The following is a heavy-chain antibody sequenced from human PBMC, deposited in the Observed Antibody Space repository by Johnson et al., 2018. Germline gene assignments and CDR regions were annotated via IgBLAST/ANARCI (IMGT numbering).Heavy chain of an antibody. J-gene: IGHJ6*03. V-gene: IGHV3-33*03. D-gene: IGHD3-10*01. CDR3: AKDWGRGSKNMAV. Sequence: QVQLVQSGGGVVQPGRSLRLSCAASGFTFSSYGMHWVRQAPGKGLEWVAVIWYDGSNKYYADSVKGRFPISRDKAKNSLYLQMISLRAEDTALYYCAKDWGRGSKNMAVWVKGTTVIVSS. CDR2: IWYDGSNK. CDR1: GFTFSSYG.